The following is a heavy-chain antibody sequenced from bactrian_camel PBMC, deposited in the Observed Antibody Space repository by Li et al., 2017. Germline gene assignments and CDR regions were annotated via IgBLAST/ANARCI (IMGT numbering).Heavy chain of an antibody. D-gene: IGHD1*01. V-gene: IGHV3S1*01. CDR3: TKDYVEGLGIDY. J-gene: IGHJ4*01. CDR1: GYSHSRYC. CDR2: IVTGGAPT. Sequence: RLSCVASGYSHSRYCMAWYRQVAGKEREPVAAIVTGGAPTYYADSVKGRFTISRDDAKNTLYLQLNSLKTEDTAMYYCTKDYVEGLGIDYWGQGTQVTVS.